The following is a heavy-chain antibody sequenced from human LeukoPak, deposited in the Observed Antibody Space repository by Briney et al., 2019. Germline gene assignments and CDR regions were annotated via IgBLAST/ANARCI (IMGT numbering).Heavy chain of an antibody. CDR2: IYYSGST. V-gene: IGHV4-59*01. CDR3: ARDGLLLWSPHENWFDP. D-gene: IGHD3-10*01. CDR1: GGSFSGYY. Sequence: SETLSLTCAVYGGSFSGYYWSWIRQPPGKGLEWIGYIYYSGSTNYNPSLKSRVTISVDTSKNQFSLKLSSVTAADTAVYYCARDGLLLWSPHENWFDPWGQGTLVTVS. J-gene: IGHJ5*02.